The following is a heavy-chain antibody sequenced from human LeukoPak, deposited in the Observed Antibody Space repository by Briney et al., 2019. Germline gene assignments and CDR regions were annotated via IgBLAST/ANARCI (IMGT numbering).Heavy chain of an antibody. CDR1: GFTFSDYA. V-gene: IGHV3-23*01. Sequence: GGSLRLSCAASGFTFSDYALIWVRQAPGKGLEWISAIRGTGGTTYYADSVNGRFTISRDNSKNTLYLQMNSLRAEDTAVYYCAKHRGYDSSGYSPIFYYWGQGTLVTVSS. D-gene: IGHD3-22*01. CDR3: AKHRGYDSSGYSPIFYY. CDR2: IRGTGGTT. J-gene: IGHJ4*02.